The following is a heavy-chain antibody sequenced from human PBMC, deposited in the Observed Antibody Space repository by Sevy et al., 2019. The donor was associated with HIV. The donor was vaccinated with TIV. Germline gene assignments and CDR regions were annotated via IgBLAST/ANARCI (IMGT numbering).Heavy chain of an antibody. CDR2: VNSDGSST. CDR3: VAANTWEDY. Sequence: GGSLRLSCSASGFTFSSYWMHWVRQAPGKGLVWVSGVNSDGSSTNYADSVKGRFTISRDSAKSTLDLQMNSLRAEDTAVYFCVAANTWEDYWGQGTLVTVSS. CDR1: GFTFSSYW. J-gene: IGHJ4*02. D-gene: IGHD1-26*01. V-gene: IGHV3-74*01.